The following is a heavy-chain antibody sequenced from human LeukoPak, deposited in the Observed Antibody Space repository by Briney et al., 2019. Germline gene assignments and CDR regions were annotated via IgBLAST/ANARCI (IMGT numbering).Heavy chain of an antibody. CDR2: IWYDGSNK. V-gene: IGHV3-30*02. J-gene: IGHJ4*02. CDR1: GFTFSSYG. D-gene: IGHD2-8*02. Sequence: PGGSLRLSCAASGFTFSSYGMHWVRQAPGKGLEWVAVIWYDGSNKYYADSVKGRFTISRDNSKNTLYLQMNSLRAEDTAVYYCQAGDVLGNFDYWGQGTLVTVSS. CDR3: QAGDVLGNFDY.